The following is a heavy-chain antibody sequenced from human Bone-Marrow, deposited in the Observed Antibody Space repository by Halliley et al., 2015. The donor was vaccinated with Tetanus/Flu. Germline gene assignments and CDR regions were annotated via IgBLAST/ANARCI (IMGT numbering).Heavy chain of an antibody. CDR1: GFTFSNYG. Sequence: SLRLSCAASGFTFSNYGMHWVRQAPGKGLEWVAVIWYDGSNKYYADSVKGRFTISRDNSKNTLYMQMNSLRVEDTAVYYCARGSVVVPTYMDVWGQGTTVTVSS. J-gene: IGHJ6*02. CDR3: ARGSVVVPTYMDV. V-gene: IGHV3-33*01. D-gene: IGHD2-2*01. CDR2: IWYDGSNK.